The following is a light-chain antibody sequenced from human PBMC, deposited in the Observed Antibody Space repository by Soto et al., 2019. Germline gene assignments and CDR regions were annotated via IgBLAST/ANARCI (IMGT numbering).Light chain of an antibody. Sequence: DIQMTQSPSSLSASVGDRVTITCQASQDISNYLNWYQQKPGKAPKLLIYDASNLETGVPSRFSGSGSGTDFTFTISSLQPEDTATYYCQQYDNLPITFGRGTRLEIK. V-gene: IGKV1-33*01. CDR1: QDISNY. CDR3: QQYDNLPIT. CDR2: DAS. J-gene: IGKJ5*01.